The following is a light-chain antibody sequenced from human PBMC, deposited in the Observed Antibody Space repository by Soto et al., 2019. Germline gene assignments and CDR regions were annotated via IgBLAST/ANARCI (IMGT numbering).Light chain of an antibody. Sequence: EIVLTQSPATLSLSPGERATLSCRASQSISTYLAWYQRKPGQAPRLLIYDASNRAAAIPARFSGSGSGTDFTLTISSLEPEDFAVYYCQQRSSWPLITFGQGTRLEIK. J-gene: IGKJ5*01. CDR3: QQRSSWPLIT. V-gene: IGKV3-11*01. CDR2: DAS. CDR1: QSISTY.